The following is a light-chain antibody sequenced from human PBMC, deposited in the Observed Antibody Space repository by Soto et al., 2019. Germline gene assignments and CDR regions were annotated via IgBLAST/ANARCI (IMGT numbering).Light chain of an antibody. CDR1: SSDVGRYNY. CDR2: EVS. J-gene: IGLJ1*01. Sequence: QSALTQPASVSGSPGQSITISCTGASSDVGRYNYVSWYQLHPGKAPKLIIYEVSNRPSGVSNRFSGSKSGNTASLTISGLRSEDEAAYYCNSYTSSTADVFGTGTKGT. V-gene: IGLV2-14*01. CDR3: NSYTSSTADV.